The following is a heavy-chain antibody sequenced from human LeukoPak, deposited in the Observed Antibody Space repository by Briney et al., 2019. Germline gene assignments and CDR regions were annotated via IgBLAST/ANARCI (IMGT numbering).Heavy chain of an antibody. Sequence: HPGGSLRLSCAASGFTFSSYAMSWVRQVPGKGLEWVSAISGSGGSTYSADSVKGRFTISRDNSKNTLYLEMNSLRPDDTAVYNCAKFSGSSYFYYGMDVWGQGTTVTVSS. V-gene: IGHV3-23*01. CDR2: ISGSGGST. CDR1: GFTFSSYA. CDR3: AKFSGSSYFYYGMDV. J-gene: IGHJ6*02. D-gene: IGHD6-13*01.